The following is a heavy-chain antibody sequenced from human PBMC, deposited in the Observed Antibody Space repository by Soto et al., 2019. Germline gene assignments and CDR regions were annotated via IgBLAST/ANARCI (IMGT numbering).Heavy chain of an antibody. CDR2: IWYDGSKK. J-gene: IGHJ5*02. V-gene: IGHV3-33*01. CDR1: GFTFSSYG. D-gene: IGHD6-19*01. Sequence: QVQLVESGGGVVQPGRSLRLSCAASGFTFSSYGMHWVRQAPGKGLEWVAVIWYDGSKKYYADSVKGRFTISRDNSKNTLYLQMTSLRAEDTAVYYCARDQSGSSGWWASWGQGTLVTVSS. CDR3: ARDQSGSSGWWAS.